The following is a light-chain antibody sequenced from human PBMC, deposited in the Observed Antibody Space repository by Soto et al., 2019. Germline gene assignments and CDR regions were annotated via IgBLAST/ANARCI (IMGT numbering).Light chain of an antibody. J-gene: IGLJ3*02. Sequence: QSVLTQPPSVSGAPGQRVTISCTGNSSNLGAGYDVHWYQQLPGAAPKLVIFGNRNRPSGVPERFSGYNSGTSASLAITGLQTEDEADYYCQAYDYSLTASVFGGGTKLPVL. V-gene: IGLV1-40*01. CDR3: QAYDYSLTASV. CDR2: GNR. CDR1: SSNLGAGYD.